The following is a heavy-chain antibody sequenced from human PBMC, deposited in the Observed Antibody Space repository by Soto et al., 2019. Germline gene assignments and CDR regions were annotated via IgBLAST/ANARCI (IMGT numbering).Heavy chain of an antibody. V-gene: IGHV4-30-4*01. Sequence: SETLSLTCTVSGASISSGDYFWSWIRQSPGKGLQWIGYIYDSGSSYYNPSLKGRVTISVDTSKNQFSLKLSSVTAADTAVYYCARVVGGYDFWSGYYGMDVWGQGTTVTVSS. CDR3: ARVVGGYDFWSGYYGMDV. D-gene: IGHD3-3*01. CDR2: IYDSGSS. J-gene: IGHJ6*02. CDR1: GASISSGDYF.